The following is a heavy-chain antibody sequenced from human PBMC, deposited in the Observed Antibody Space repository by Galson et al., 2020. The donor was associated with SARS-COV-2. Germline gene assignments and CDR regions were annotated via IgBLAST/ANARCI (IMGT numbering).Heavy chain of an antibody. J-gene: IGHJ3*01. D-gene: IGHD3-9*01. CDR1: GGSFSGYC. V-gene: IGHV4-34*01. Sequence: SETLSLTCAVYGGSFSGYCWTWIRQSPGKGLEWIGEINYSRITNYNPSLKSRVTISIDSSKNQFSLKVTSVTAADTAVYYCARAPDVDVLTGYYADGFDSWGRGTMVTVSP. CDR3: ARAPDVDVLTGYYADGFDS. CDR2: INYSRIT.